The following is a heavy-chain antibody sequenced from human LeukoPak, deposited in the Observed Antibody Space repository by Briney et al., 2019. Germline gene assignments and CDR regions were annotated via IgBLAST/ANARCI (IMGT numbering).Heavy chain of an antibody. V-gene: IGHV3-48*04. CDR1: GFTFSLSW. CDR3: ARGQGDFWSGYYYYYYMDV. CDR2: ISSSSGTI. Sequence: GGSRRLSCAPSGFTFSLSWMHWVRQAPGKGLEWVSYISSSSGTIYNADSVTGRFTISRDNAKNSLYLQMNSLRAEDTALYYCARGQGDFWSGYYYYYYMDVWGKGTTVTVSS. D-gene: IGHD3-3*01. J-gene: IGHJ6*03.